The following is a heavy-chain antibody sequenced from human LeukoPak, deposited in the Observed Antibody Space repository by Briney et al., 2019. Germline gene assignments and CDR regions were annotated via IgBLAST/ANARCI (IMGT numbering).Heavy chain of an antibody. CDR3: ARALSNYVDYHYYYYVDV. CDR1: GFTFDDYG. D-gene: IGHD4-11*01. CDR2: INWNGVST. V-gene: IGHV3-20*04. J-gene: IGHJ6*03. Sequence: PGGSLRLSCAASGFTFDDYGMSWVRQAPGKGLEWVSGINWNGVSTSYVDSVKGRFTISRDNAKNSLYLQMNSLRAEDTALYYCARALSNYVDYHYYYYVDVWGKGTTVTVSS.